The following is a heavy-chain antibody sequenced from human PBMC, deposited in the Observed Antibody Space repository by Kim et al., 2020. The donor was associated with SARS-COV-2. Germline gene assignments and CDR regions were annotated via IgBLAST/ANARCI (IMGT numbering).Heavy chain of an antibody. CDR3: ASSRGLADYYYYGMDV. Sequence: SETLSLTCTVSGGSISSGSYYWSWIRQPAGKGLEWIGRIYTSGSTNYNPSLKSRVTISVDTSKNQFSLKLSSVTAADTAVYYCASSRGLADYYYYGMDVWGQGTTVTVSS. CDR2: IYTSGST. D-gene: IGHD6-19*01. V-gene: IGHV4-61*02. CDR1: GGSISSGSYY. J-gene: IGHJ6*02.